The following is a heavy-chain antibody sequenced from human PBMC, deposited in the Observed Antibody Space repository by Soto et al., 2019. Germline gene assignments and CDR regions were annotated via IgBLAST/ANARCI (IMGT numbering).Heavy chain of an antibody. CDR3: AKDMDQAVAGTDV. Sequence: QVQLVESGGGVVQPGRSLRLSCAASGFTFSSYGMHWVRQAPGKGLEWVAVISYDGSNKYYADSVKGRFTISRDNSKNTLYLQMNCLRAEDTAVYYCAKDMDQAVAGTDVWGQGTTVTVSS. D-gene: IGHD6-19*01. CDR1: GFTFSSYG. J-gene: IGHJ6*02. CDR2: ISYDGSNK. V-gene: IGHV3-30*18.